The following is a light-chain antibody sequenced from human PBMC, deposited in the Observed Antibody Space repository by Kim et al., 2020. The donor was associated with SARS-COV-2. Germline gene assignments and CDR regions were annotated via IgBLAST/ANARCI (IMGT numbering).Light chain of an antibody. J-gene: IGLJ1*01. V-gene: IGLV4-69*01. Sequence: SLKPTCPQRRGSSSYASAWHQQQPEKGPRYLMAVNSDGSHSKRGGIPARFSGSSSGAERYLPMSGLQSEDGGDYYCQTWGTGLGVFGTGTKVTVL. CDR3: QTWGTGLGV. CDR2: VNSDGSH. CDR1: RGSSSYA.